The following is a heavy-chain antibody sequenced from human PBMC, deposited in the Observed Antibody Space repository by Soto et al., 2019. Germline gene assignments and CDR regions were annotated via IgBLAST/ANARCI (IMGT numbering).Heavy chain of an antibody. J-gene: IGHJ5*02. CDR3: ARDRLRCIRTSCYLGWFAP. CDR1: S. V-gene: IGHV1-69*01. Sequence: SSCSPCQETKQRLQWMGGIIPILGTATYAQKLQGRVTITADESTSTAYMELSSLGSEDTAVYYCARDRLRCIRTSCYLGWFAPWGQGTLVTVTS. CDR2: IIPILGTA. D-gene: IGHD2-2*01.